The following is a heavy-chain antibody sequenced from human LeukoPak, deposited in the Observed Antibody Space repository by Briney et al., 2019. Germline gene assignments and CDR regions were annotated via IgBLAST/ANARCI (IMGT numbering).Heavy chain of an antibody. Sequence: GGSLRLSCAASGFTFSSYNMNWVRQAPGKGLEWVSSISGSSSYIYYADSVMGRFTISRGNAKNSLYLEMNSLRAEDAAVYYCAKAPVTTCSGAYCYPFDYWGQGTLVTVSS. D-gene: IGHD2-15*01. J-gene: IGHJ4*02. CDR3: AKAPVTTCSGAYCYPFDY. CDR2: ISGSSSYI. V-gene: IGHV3-21*04. CDR1: GFTFSSYN.